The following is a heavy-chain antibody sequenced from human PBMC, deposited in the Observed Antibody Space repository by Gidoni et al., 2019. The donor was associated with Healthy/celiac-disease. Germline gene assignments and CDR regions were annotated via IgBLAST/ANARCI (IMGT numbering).Heavy chain of an antibody. D-gene: IGHD3-22*01. Sequence: EVQRSESGGCVVQPGASRRRSCAAWVCTFPGYALGWVRQAPGKGLEWVLAISGSGGRTYYAASVKGRFTISRDNSKNTLYLQMHSLRAEDTAVYYCAKNYSASSGYDYGGNYFVSWGQGTLVTVSS. CDR1: VCTFPGYA. J-gene: IGHJ4*02. CDR2: ISGSGGRT. V-gene: IGHV3-23*01. CDR3: AKNYSASSGYDYGGNYFVS.